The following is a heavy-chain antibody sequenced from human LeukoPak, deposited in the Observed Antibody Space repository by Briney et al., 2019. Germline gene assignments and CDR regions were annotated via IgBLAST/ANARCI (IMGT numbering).Heavy chain of an antibody. CDR2: ISSSSSYI. V-gene: IGHV3-21*01. CDR3: ARVDSSGYYYGGVDYFDY. CDR1: GFTFSSYS. Sequence: PGGSLRLSCAASGFTFSSYSMNWVRQAPGKGLEWVSSISSSSSYIYYADSVKGRFTISRGNAKNSLYLQMNSLRAEDTAVYYCARVDSSGYYYGGVDYFDYWGQGTLVTVSS. J-gene: IGHJ4*02. D-gene: IGHD3-22*01.